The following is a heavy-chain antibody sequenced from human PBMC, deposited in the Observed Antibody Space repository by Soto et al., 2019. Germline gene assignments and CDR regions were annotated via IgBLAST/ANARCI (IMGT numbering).Heavy chain of an antibody. Sequence: EVQLVESGGGLVQPGGSLRLSCAASGFTFSSYSMNWFRQAPGKGLEWVSYISSSSSTIYYADSVKGRFTISRDNATNSLYLQMNSLRAEHTAVYYCAMEALLNWFDPWGQGALVTVSS. D-gene: IGHD2-15*01. V-gene: IGHV3-48*01. CDR3: AMEALLNWFDP. CDR1: GFTFSSYS. CDR2: ISSSSSTI. J-gene: IGHJ5*02.